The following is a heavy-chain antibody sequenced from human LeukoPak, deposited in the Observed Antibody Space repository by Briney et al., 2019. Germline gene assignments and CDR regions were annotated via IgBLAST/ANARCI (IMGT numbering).Heavy chain of an antibody. Sequence: GGSLRLSCAASGFTVSSNYMSWVRQAPGKRLEWVSVIYSGGSTYYADSVKGRFTISRDNSKNTLYLQMNSLRAEDTAVYYCARGGRGYSYGVFDYWGQGTLVTVSS. D-gene: IGHD5-18*01. V-gene: IGHV3-66*01. J-gene: IGHJ4*02. CDR2: IYSGGST. CDR1: GFTVSSNY. CDR3: ARGGRGYSYGVFDY.